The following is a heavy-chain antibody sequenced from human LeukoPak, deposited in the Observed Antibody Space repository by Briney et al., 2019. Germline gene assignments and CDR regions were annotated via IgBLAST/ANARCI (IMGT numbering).Heavy chain of an antibody. CDR3: AKGGGRRLGYCSSTSCSDTEYYYYYGMDV. V-gene: IGHV3-23*01. CDR2: ISGSGGST. J-gene: IGHJ6*02. Sequence: SGGSLRLSCAASGFTFSSYAMSWVRQAPGKGLEWVSAISGSGGSTYYADSVKGRFTISRDNSKNTLYLQMNSLRAEDTAVYYCAKGGGRRLGYCSSTSCSDTEYYYYYGMDVWGQGTTVTVSS. D-gene: IGHD2-2*01. CDR1: GFTFSSYA.